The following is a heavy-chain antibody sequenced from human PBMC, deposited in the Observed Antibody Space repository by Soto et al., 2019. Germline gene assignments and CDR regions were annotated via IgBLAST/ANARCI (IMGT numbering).Heavy chain of an antibody. CDR3: AKDLLGYCSGGSCYPNAIFYYYYYGMDV. CDR1: GFTFSSYA. V-gene: IGHV3-23*01. J-gene: IGHJ6*02. Sequence: VGSLRLSCAASGFTFSSYAMRWVRQAPGKGLEWVSAISGSGGSTYYADSVKGRFTISRDNSKNTLYLQMNSLRAEDTAVYYCAKDLLGYCSGGSCYPNAIFYYYYYGMDVWGQGTTVTVSS. D-gene: IGHD2-15*01. CDR2: ISGSGGST.